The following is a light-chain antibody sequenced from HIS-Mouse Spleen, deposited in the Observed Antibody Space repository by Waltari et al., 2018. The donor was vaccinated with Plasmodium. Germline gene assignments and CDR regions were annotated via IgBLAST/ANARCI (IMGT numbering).Light chain of an antibody. CDR2: GAS. CDR1: QSVSSN. CDR3: QQYNNWSFT. V-gene: IGKV3-15*01. J-gene: IGKJ3*01. Sequence: EIEMTQSPATLSVPPGARATLRCRASQSVSSNLAWYQQKPGQAPRLLNFGASTRATGIPARFGGSGSEAEFTLTISSLQSEDFAVYCCQQYNNWSFTFGPGTKVDIK.